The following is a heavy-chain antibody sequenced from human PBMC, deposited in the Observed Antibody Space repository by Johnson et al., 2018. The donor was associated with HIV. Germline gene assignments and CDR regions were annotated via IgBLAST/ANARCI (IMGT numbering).Heavy chain of an antibody. CDR2: TSHDGSNK. CDR3: VKDRGGRFSGSYLSLRVGAFDI. D-gene: IGHD1-26*01. Sequence: VQLVESGGGVVQPGGSLRLSCAASGFTFSSYGMHWVRQAPGKGLEWVAVTSHDGSNKFYADSVKGRFTISRDNSKNTLYLQLNSLRPEDTAVYYCVKDRGGRFSGSYLSLRVGAFDIWGQGTLVTVSS. CDR1: GFTFSSYG. V-gene: IGHV3-30*18. J-gene: IGHJ3*02.